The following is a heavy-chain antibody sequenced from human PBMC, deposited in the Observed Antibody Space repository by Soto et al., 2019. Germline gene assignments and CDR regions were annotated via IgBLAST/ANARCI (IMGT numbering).Heavy chain of an antibody. CDR2: IYHSGST. CDR1: GGSISSGGYS. J-gene: IGHJ6*02. CDR3: AREGVRGVTVYGMDV. V-gene: IGHV4-30-2*01. D-gene: IGHD3-10*01. Sequence: QLQLQESGSGLVKPSQNLSLTCAVSGGSISSGGYSWSWIRQPPGKGLEWIGYIYHSGSTYYNPSLKSRVTIPVDRSKNQFSLKLSSVTAADTAVYYCAREGVRGVTVYGMDVWGQGTTVTVSS.